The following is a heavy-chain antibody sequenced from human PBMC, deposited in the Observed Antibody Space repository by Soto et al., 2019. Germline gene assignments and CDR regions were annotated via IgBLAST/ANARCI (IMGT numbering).Heavy chain of an antibody. D-gene: IGHD3-16*02. J-gene: IGHJ4*02. CDR2: INAATGNT. Sequence: QVQLAQSGAEERKPGASVKVSCKSTGYTFTAYAMHWVRQAPGQRLELMGWINAATGNTNYSQKFQGRHTITSDTSENTVYMELSSLTSEDTALYYCTRSAISPYVGVIGPFDYWGQGNLVTVSS. V-gene: IGHV1-3*05. CDR1: GYTFTAYA. CDR3: TRSAISPYVGVIGPFDY.